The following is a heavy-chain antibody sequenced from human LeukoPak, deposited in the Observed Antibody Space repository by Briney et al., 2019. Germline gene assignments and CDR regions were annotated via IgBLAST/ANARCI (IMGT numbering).Heavy chain of an antibody. J-gene: IGHJ4*02. V-gene: IGHV4-34*01. D-gene: IGHD2-2*01. CDR3: ARAGVRIYCSSTSCYPVGIDY. CDR2: INHSGST. CDR1: GGSFSGYY. Sequence: PSETLSLTCAVYGGSFSGYYWSWIRQPPGKGLEWIGEINHSGSTNYNPSLKSRVTISVDTSKNQFSLKLSSVTAADTAVYYCARAGVRIYCSSTSCYPVGIDYWGQGTLVTVSS.